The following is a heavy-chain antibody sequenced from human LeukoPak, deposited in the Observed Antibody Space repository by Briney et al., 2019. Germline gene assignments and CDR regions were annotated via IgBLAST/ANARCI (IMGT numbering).Heavy chain of an antibody. CDR1: GGSISSGDYY. D-gene: IGHD2-15*01. CDR2: IYYSGST. J-gene: IGHJ6*04. V-gene: IGHV4-30-4*01. CDR3: ARARLGYCSGGSCYSTYYGMDV. Sequence: SQTLSLTCTVPGGSISSGDYYWSWIRQPPGKGLEWIGYIYYSGSTYYNPSLKSRVTISVDTSKNQFSLKLSSVTAADTAVYYCARARLGYCSGGSCYSTYYGMDVWGKGTTVTVSS.